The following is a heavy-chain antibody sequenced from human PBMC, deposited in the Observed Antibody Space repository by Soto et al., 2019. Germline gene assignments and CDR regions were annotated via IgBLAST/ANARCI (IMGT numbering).Heavy chain of an antibody. Sequence: QAQLVQSGAEVKRPGSSVKVSCKASGDTFSSYSISWVRQAPGQGLEWMRRIIPMVGTPNYAQKFQGRVTFSADKATSTAYMVLNSLISDDTAVYYCATDGGSTSSSAYNYFMDVWGKGTPVTVSS. D-gene: IGHD3-16*01. CDR1: GDTFSSYS. CDR3: ATDGGSTSSSAYNYFMDV. J-gene: IGHJ6*03. V-gene: IGHV1-69*08. CDR2: IIPMVGTP.